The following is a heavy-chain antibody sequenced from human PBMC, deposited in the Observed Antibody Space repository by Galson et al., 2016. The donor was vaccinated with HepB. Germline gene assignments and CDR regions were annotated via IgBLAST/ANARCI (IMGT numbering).Heavy chain of an antibody. V-gene: IGHV3-21*01. CDR1: GFSFNTHT. D-gene: IGHD3-22*01. CDR2: VDSGSGYI. Sequence: SLRLSCAASGFSFNTHTMNWVRQAPGKGLEWVSSVDSGSGYIFFADSVKGRFTVSRDNSKDTLFLDMNHLGADDTAVYYCVREAIDSSEFMGWFDPWGQGILVTVSS. CDR3: VREAIDSSEFMGWFDP. J-gene: IGHJ5*02.